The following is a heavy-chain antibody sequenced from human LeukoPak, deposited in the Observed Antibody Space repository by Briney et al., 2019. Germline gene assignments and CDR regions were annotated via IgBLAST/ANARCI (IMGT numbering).Heavy chain of an antibody. Sequence: SETLSLTCTVSGGSISSSSYYWGWIRQPPGKGLEWIGSIYHSGSTYYNPSLKSRVTISVDTSKNQFSLKLSSVTAADTAVYYCATLGASSSWPPHFDYWGQGTLVTVSS. CDR3: ATLGASSSWPPHFDY. J-gene: IGHJ4*02. D-gene: IGHD6-13*01. CDR2: IYHSGST. V-gene: IGHV4-39*07. CDR1: GGSISSSSYY.